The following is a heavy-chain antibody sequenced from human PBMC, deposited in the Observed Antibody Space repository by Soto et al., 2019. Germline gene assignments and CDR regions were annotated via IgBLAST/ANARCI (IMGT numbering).Heavy chain of an antibody. CDR3: VRVGSGYDY. J-gene: IGHJ4*02. V-gene: IGHV3-64*01. CDR1: GFTFSSYS. D-gene: IGHD1-26*01. Sequence: GGSLRLSCAASGFTFSSYSMHWVRQAPGQGLEYVSAISGNGGNTFYANSARGRFTISRDNSKNTLFLQMGSLRPEDTAMYFCVRVGSGYDYWGQGTPVTV. CDR2: ISGNGGNT.